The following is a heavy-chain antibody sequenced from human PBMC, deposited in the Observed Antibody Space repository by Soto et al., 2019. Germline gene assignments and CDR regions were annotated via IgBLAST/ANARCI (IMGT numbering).Heavy chain of an antibody. CDR1: GYTFTSYY. D-gene: IGHD3-22*01. CDR3: ARHPYYYDSSGLRGDAFDI. CDR2: INPSGGST. Sequence: ASVKVSCKASGYTFTSYYMHWVRQAPGQGLEWMGIINPSGGSTSYAQKFQGRVTMTRDTSTSTVYMELSSLRSEDTAVYYCARHPYYYDSSGLRGDAFDICGQGTMVTVSS. J-gene: IGHJ3*02. V-gene: IGHV1-46*01.